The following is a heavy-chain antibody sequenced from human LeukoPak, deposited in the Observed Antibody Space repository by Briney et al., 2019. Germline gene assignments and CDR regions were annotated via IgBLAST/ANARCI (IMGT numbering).Heavy chain of an antibody. CDR3: ARDPGYCSGGSCYNFDY. CDR1: GFTFSSYA. Sequence: GGSLRPSCAASGFTFSSYAVHWVRQAPGKGLEWVAVISYDGSNKYYADSVKGRFTISRDNSKNTLYLQMNSLRAEDTAVYYCARDPGYCSGGSCYNFDYWGQGTLVTVSS. D-gene: IGHD2-15*01. V-gene: IGHV3-30*04. CDR2: ISYDGSNK. J-gene: IGHJ4*02.